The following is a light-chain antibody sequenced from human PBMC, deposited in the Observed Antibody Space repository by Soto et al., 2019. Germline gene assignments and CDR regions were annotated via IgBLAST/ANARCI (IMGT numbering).Light chain of an antibody. V-gene: IGKV3-20*01. CDR1: QSVSSTY. Sequence: IVLTQSPGTLSLSPGERATLSCRASQSVSSTYLIWYQQKPGQAPRLLIYGASSRATGVPDRFSGGGSGTEFTLTITRLDPEDFAVYYCQHFVNLLPWTFGQGTKVDIX. CDR2: GAS. CDR3: QHFVNLLPWT. J-gene: IGKJ1*01.